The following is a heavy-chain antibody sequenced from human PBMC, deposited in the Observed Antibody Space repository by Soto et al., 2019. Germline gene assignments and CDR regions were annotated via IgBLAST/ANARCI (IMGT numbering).Heavy chain of an antibody. Sequence: QVQLVESGGGVVQPGRSLRLSCAASGFTFSSYGMHWVRQAPGKGLEWVAVIWYDGSNKYYADSVKGRFTISRDNSKNTLDLQMNSLRAEDTAVYYWARDKLLGSTVGYYFDYWGQGTLVTVSS. J-gene: IGHJ4*02. D-gene: IGHD2-15*01. V-gene: IGHV3-33*01. CDR2: IWYDGSNK. CDR1: GFTFSSYG. CDR3: ARDKLLGSTVGYYFDY.